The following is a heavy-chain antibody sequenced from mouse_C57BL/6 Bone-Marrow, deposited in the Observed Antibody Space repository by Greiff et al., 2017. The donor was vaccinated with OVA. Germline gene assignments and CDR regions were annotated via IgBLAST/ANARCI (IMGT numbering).Heavy chain of an antibody. J-gene: IGHJ2*01. D-gene: IGHD2-14*01. CDR2: IDPANGNT. CDR1: GFTITNSY. Sequence: VQLKQSVAELVRPGASVKLSCTASGFTITNSYMHWVKQRPEQGLEWIGRIDPANGNTNYAPKFQGKATITADTSSNTAYLQLSSLTSEDTAIYYCARRGTRVDYLDYWGQGTTLTVSS. CDR3: ARRGTRVDYLDY. V-gene: IGHV14-3*01.